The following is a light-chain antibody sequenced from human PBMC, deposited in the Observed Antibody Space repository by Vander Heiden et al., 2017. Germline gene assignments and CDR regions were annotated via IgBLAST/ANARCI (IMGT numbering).Light chain of an antibody. CDR2: QSS. Sequence: SDELTQLPTEFVAPGQTVSISCSEDKLGNKYACWHQQKPAPSPVLVIYQSSKRPSGIPERFSGSNTGNTATLTISETQAMDEADYYCQAWDSSTVVFGGGTKLTVL. CDR3: QAWDSSTVV. J-gene: IGLJ2*01. CDR1: KLGNKY. V-gene: IGLV3-1*01.